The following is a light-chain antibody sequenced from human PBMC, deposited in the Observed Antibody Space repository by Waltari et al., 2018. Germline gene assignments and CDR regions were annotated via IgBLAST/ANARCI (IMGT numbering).Light chain of an antibody. CDR3: SAWDDSLKGPVV. CDR1: SSNIGTSV. Sequence: QTVLPQPPSASGTHGQRVTISCTGSSSNIGTSVVSWSQQVPGTAPRLIFPRTHQRPSRVPDLFTGSKSGTSASLAIRGLQAADGADYSCSAWDDSLKGPVVFGGGTKVTVL. V-gene: IGLV1-44*01. CDR2: RTH. J-gene: IGLJ2*01.